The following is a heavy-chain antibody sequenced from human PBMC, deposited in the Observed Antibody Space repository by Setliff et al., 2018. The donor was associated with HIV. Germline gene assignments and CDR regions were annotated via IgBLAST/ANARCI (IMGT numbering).Heavy chain of an antibody. CDR1: GDSVSSNTAA. CDR2: TYYRSKWSN. Sequence: SQTLSLTCAISGDSVSSNTAAWNWIRQSPSRGLEWLGRTYYRSKWSNDYAVSVKSRITINPDTSKNQFSPQLNSVTPEDTAVYFCARGGDWDYNYYMDVWDEGTTVTVSS. CDR3: ARGGDWDYNYYMDV. V-gene: IGHV6-1*01. D-gene: IGHD3-16*01. J-gene: IGHJ6*03.